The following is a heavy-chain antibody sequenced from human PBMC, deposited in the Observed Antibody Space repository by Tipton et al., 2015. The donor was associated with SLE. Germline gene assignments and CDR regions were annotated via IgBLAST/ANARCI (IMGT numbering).Heavy chain of an antibody. CDR1: GYAFTSYD. V-gene: IGHV1-8*01. CDR3: ATRITMVQGAGG. D-gene: IGHD3-10*01. Sequence: QLVQSGAEVKKPGASVKVSCKASGYAFTSYDINWVRQATGQGLEWMGWMNPNSGNTGYAQKFQGRVTMTRNTSISTAYMELSSLRSEDTAVYYCATRITMVQGAGGWGQGTLVTVSS. CDR2: MNPNSGNT. J-gene: IGHJ4*02.